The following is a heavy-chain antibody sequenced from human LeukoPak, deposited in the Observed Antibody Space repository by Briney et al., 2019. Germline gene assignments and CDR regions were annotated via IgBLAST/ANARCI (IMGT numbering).Heavy chain of an antibody. Sequence: GGSLTLSCAASGFTFSSSWMSWVRQAPGKGLEWVANINPDESEKYYVDSVKGRFTVSRYNAKNSLYLQMNSLRAEDTAVYYCARWNHWNIDYWGQGTLVTVSS. D-gene: IGHD1/OR15-1a*01. CDR3: ARWNHWNIDY. CDR2: INPDESEK. CDR1: GFTFSSSW. J-gene: IGHJ4*02. V-gene: IGHV3-7*01.